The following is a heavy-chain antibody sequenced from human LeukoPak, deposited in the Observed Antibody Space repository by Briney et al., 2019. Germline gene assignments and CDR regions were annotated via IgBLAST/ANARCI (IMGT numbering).Heavy chain of an antibody. Sequence: KSSETLSLTCTVSGGSISSYYWSWIRQPPGKGLEWIGYIYYSGSINYNPSLKSRVTIPVDTSKNQFSLKLSSVTAADTAVYYCARGFSDYYGMDVWGQGTTVTVSS. V-gene: IGHV4-59*01. CDR3: ARGFSDYYGMDV. CDR1: GGSISSYY. J-gene: IGHJ6*02. CDR2: IYYSGSI.